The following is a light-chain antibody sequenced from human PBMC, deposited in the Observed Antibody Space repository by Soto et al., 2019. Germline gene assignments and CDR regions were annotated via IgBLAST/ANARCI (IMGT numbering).Light chain of an antibody. CDR1: QSINNL. CDR2: AAS. V-gene: IGKV1-39*01. CDR3: QQSYSTPWT. J-gene: IGKJ1*01. Sequence: DVQMTQSPSTLSASVGDRVTITCRASQSINNLLAWYQQKPGKAPKRLIYAASTLQSGVPSRFSGSGSGTDFTLTISGLQPEDLATYYCQQSYSTPWTFGQGTKVDIK.